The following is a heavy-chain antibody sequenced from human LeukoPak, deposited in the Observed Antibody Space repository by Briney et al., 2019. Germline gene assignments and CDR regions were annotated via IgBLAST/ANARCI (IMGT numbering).Heavy chain of an antibody. J-gene: IGHJ4*02. CDR1: GFTFSSYG. Sequence: GGSLRLSCAASGFTFSSYGMHWVRQAPGKGLEWVAVISYDGSNKYYADSVKGRFTISRDNSKNTLYLQMNSLRAEDTAVYYCAKMDLTQHFDYWGQETLVTVSS. CDR2: ISYDGSNK. CDR3: AKMDLTQHFDY. V-gene: IGHV3-30*18. D-gene: IGHD3/OR15-3a*01.